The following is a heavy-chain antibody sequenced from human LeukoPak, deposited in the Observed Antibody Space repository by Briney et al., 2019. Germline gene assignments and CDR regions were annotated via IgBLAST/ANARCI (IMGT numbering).Heavy chain of an antibody. J-gene: IGHJ4*02. CDR2: ISGSSGST. CDR1: GFTFSSYG. D-gene: IGHD6-19*01. Sequence: GALRLSCAASGFTFSSYGMSWVRQAPGKGLEWVSTISGSSGSTYYADSVKGRFTISRDNSKNTLSLQMNSLRPEDTAVYYCARNGYSSGWGRREKYYFDYWGQGTLVTVSS. V-gene: IGHV3-23*01. CDR3: ARNGYSSGWGRREKYYFDY.